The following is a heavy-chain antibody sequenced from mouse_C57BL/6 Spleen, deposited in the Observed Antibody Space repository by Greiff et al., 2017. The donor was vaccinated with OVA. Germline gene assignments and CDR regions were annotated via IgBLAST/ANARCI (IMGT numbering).Heavy chain of an antibody. CDR3: AKGQLGAWFAY. D-gene: IGHD4-1*02. Sequence: DVMLVESGGGLVKPGGSLKLSCAASGFTFSDYGMHWVRQAPEKGLEWVAYISSGSSTIYYADTVKGRFTISRDNAKNTLFLQMTSLRSEDTAMYYCAKGQLGAWFAYWGQGTLVTVSA. V-gene: IGHV5-17*01. J-gene: IGHJ3*01. CDR1: GFTFSDYG. CDR2: ISSGSSTI.